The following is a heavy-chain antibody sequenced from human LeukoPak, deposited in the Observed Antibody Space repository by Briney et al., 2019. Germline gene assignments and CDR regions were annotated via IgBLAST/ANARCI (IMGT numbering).Heavy chain of an antibody. CDR2: VNGNGRST. V-gene: IGHV3-74*01. D-gene: IGHD2-15*01. Sequence: GGSLRLSCATSGFSVSSYLLHWVRQSPAKGLVWVSRVNGNGRSTSYADSVKGRFTISRDNAKNTLYLHMTSLRVEDSAVYYCVRSFRIPYCSGNSCYPTDFDFWGQGTLVTVSS. CDR1: GFSVSSYL. CDR3: VRSFRIPYCSGNSCYPTDFDF. J-gene: IGHJ4*02.